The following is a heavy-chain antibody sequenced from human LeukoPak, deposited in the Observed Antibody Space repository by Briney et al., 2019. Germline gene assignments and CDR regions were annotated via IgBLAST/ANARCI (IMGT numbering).Heavy chain of an antibody. CDR2: IYFTGTT. J-gene: IGHJ3*01. Sequence: SETLSLTCSVSGGSISSYYWSWIRQPAGKGLEWIGRIYFTGTTNYNPSLQSRVTMSVDTSKYQFSLELSSVTAADTAVYYCARGSSSIWYSFDFWGQGTVVTVSS. CDR1: GGSISSYY. V-gene: IGHV4-4*07. CDR3: ARGSSSIWYSFDF. D-gene: IGHD6-13*01.